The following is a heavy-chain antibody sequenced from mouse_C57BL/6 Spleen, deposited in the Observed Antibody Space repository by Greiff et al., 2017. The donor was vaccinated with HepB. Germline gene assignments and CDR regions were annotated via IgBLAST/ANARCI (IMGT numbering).Heavy chain of an antibody. CDR2: IDPSDSYT. CDR1: GYTFTSYW. CDR3: ARAYYSNYGGMDY. J-gene: IGHJ4*01. D-gene: IGHD2-5*01. V-gene: IGHV1-50*01. Sequence: QVQLQQPGAELVKPGASVKLSCKASGYTFTSYWMQWVKQRPGQGLEWIGEIDPSDSYTNYNQKFKGKATLTVDTSSSTAYMQLSSLTSEDSAVYYCARAYYSNYGGMDYWGQGTSVTVSS.